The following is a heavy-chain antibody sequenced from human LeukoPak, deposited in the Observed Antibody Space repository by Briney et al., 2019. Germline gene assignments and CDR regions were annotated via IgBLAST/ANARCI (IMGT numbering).Heavy chain of an antibody. CDR1: GGSIRGTSYY. Sequence: SETLSLTCTVSGGSIRGTSYYLGWIRQTPGEGLEWIGYIYTSGSTNYNPSLKSRVTISVDTSKNQFSLKLSSVTAADTAVYYCARSFGETTVVTLDPWGQGTLVTVSS. D-gene: IGHD4-23*01. CDR3: ARSFGETTVVTLDP. J-gene: IGHJ5*02. V-gene: IGHV4-61*05. CDR2: IYTSGST.